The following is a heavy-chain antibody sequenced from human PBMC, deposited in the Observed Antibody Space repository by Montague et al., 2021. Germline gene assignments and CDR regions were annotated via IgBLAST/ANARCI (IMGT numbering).Heavy chain of an antibody. CDR3: ARGLFGTVNGQYSGGWYYFDK. V-gene: IGHV4-34*01. J-gene: IGHJ4*02. CDR1: GGSLSGYY. Sequence: LSLTCGLSGGSLSGYYWAWIRQTPGKGLEWIGNINHSGSAKYNPSLKNRVSISVGTSNNQFFLDLTSVTAADTAMYFCARGLFGTVNGQYSGGWYYFDKWGQGTMVTGSS. CDR2: INHSGSA. D-gene: IGHD6-19*01.